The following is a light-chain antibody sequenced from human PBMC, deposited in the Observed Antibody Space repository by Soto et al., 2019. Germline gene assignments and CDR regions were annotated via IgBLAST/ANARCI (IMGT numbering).Light chain of an antibody. CDR2: DVS. V-gene: IGLV2-14*01. Sequence: QSALTQPASVSGSPGQSITISCTGTSSDVGGYNYVSWYQQHPGKAPKLMIYDVSNRPSGVSNRFSGSKSGNTASLTISGLQAEDEADYSCSSYTSSSTLVFGGGTEVTVL. CDR3: SSYTSSSTLV. J-gene: IGLJ2*01. CDR1: SSDVGGYNY.